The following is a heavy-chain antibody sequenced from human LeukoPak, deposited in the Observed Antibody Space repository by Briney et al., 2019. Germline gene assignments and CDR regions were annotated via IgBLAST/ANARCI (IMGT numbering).Heavy chain of an antibody. J-gene: IGHJ3*02. CDR2: INNSSNYI. D-gene: IGHD6-13*01. CDR3: ASGASRWSLDVFDI. Sequence: GGSLRLSCAASGFTFSSYSMNWVRQAPGKGLEWVSSINNSSNYIYYADSVKGRFTISRDNAKNSLYLQMNSLRAEDTAVYYCASGASRWSLDVFDIWGQGTMVTLSS. V-gene: IGHV3-21*01. CDR1: GFTFSSYS.